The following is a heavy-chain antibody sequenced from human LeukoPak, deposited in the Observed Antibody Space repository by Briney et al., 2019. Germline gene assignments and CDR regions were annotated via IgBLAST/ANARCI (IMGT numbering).Heavy chain of an antibody. V-gene: IGHV4-30-4*01. CDR2: IYYSGST. J-gene: IGHJ4*02. D-gene: IGHD3-22*01. CDR1: GVSISSGDYY. CDR3: AREVRTYYYDSSGYYDY. Sequence: SQTLSLTCTVSGVSISSGDYYWSWIRQPPGKGLEWIGYIYYSGSTYYNPSLKSRVTISVDTSKNQFSLKLSSVTAADTAVYYCAREVRTYYYDSSGYYDYWGQGTLVTVSS.